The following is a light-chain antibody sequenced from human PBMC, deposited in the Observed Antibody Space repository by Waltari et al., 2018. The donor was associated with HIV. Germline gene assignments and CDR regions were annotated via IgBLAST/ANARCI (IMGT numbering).Light chain of an antibody. CDR2: SAS. Sequence: AIRLTQSPPSLSASTGDRVTITSRASQGIGDFLAWYQKKPGNAPKVLIHSASTLQSGVPSRFSASGSGTDFSLNITCLQADDFATYYGQQYYSYPTFGQGTNLEI. CDR1: QGIGDF. CDR3: QQYYSYPT. J-gene: IGKJ2*01. V-gene: IGKV1-8*01.